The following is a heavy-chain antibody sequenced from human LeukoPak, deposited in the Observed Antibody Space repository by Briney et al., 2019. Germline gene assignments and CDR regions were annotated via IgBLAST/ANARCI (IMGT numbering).Heavy chain of an antibody. CDR1: GGSTSDSSYQ. CDR2: IYYTGST. CDR3: ARHVRLQLKYAFDV. D-gene: IGHD5-24*01. Sequence: PSETLSLTCTVSGGSTSDSSYQWAWIRQPPGKGLEWIGSIYYTGSTYYNPSLESRVTISLDTSMNHFSLMLSSVTAADTAVYYCARHVRLQLKYAFDVWGRGTMVTVFS. J-gene: IGHJ3*01. V-gene: IGHV4-39*01.